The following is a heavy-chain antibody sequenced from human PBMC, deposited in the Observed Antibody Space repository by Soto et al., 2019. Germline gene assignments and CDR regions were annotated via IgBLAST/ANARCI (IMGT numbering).Heavy chain of an antibody. Sequence: ASVKVSCKASGYTFSSYDINWVRQATGQGLEWMGWVNPNSGNTGYAQKFQGRVTMTMNTSINTAYMELNSLRSEDTAMYYCARGTQEARSFGMIFGVITLYYFDYWGQGTLVTVSS. CDR1: GYTFSSYD. D-gene: IGHD3-3*01. CDR3: ARGTQEARSFGMIFGVITLYYFDY. CDR2: VNPNSGNT. J-gene: IGHJ4*02. V-gene: IGHV1-8*01.